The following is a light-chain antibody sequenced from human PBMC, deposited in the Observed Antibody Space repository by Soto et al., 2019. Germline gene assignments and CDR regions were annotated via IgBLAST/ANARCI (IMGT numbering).Light chain of an antibody. CDR3: QQYSSSRT. CDR2: GGS. J-gene: IGKJ1*01. Sequence: DILFTQSPGTLSLSPGERATLSCRASQSVSSNHLAWYQQKPGQAPRLLIYGGSSRATGIPVRLSGSGSETDFTLTITRLEPEDFAVYYCQQYSSSRTFGQGTKVDIK. V-gene: IGKV3-20*01. CDR1: QSVSSNH.